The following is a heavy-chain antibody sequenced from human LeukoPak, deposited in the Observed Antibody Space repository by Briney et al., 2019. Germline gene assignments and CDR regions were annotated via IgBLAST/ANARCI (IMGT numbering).Heavy chain of an antibody. CDR3: ARDEGWVQLFF. J-gene: IGHJ4*02. D-gene: IGHD5-18*01. V-gene: IGHV3-23*01. CDR1: GFTFSHYG. Sequence: GGSLRLSCAASGFTFSHYGMNWVRQAPGKGLEWVSGLTANSRSAYYADSVKGRFTISRDNSENMVYLQMNSLRAEDTAMYYCARDEGWVQLFFRGQGTLVTVSS. CDR2: LTANSRSA.